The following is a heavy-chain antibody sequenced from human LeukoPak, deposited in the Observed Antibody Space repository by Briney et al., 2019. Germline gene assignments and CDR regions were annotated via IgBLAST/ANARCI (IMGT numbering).Heavy chain of an antibody. CDR1: GFTLSTYV. J-gene: IGHJ4*02. CDR2: ISSNGDNT. Sequence: GGSLRLSCSVSGFTLSTYVMHWVRQAPGKGLEYVSAISSNGDNTYYADSVKGRFTISRDNSKNTLYLQMSSLRADDTAVYYCVRGTGYWGQGTLVTVSS. V-gene: IGHV3-64D*06. CDR3: VRGTGY.